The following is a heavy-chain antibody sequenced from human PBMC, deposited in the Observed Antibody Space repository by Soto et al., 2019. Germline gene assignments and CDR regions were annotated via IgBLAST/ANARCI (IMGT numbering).Heavy chain of an antibody. J-gene: IGHJ4*01. CDR1: GGSISTYD. V-gene: IGHV4-59*01. Sequence: PSETLSLTCDVSGGSISTYDWSWIRQPPGKGLEWIGYVYYSGSTLYNPSLESRVTMSIDMSKKQVSLKLTSVIAADTAVYYCARTRMIESWIDYWGHGTLVTVSS. CDR2: VYYSGST. CDR3: ARTRMIESWIDY. D-gene: IGHD2-21*01.